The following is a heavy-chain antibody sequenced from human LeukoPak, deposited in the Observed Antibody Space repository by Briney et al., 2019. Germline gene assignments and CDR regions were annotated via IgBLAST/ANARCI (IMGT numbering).Heavy chain of an antibody. CDR1: GGSFSGYY. D-gene: IGHD5-18*01. Sequence: SETLSLTCAVYGGSFSGYYWSWIRQPPGKGLEWIGEINHSGSTNYNPSLKSRVTISVDTSKNQFSLKLSSVTAADTAVYYCARSGIQLWYIVWGQGTLVTVSS. CDR2: INHSGST. CDR3: ARSGIQLWYIV. J-gene: IGHJ4*02. V-gene: IGHV4-34*01.